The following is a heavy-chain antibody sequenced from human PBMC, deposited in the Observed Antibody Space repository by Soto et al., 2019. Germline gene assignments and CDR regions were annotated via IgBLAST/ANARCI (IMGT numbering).Heavy chain of an antibody. Sequence: GRSLKLSCAASVFTFSSYAMHWVGQSPGQGLEWVAVISYDGSNKYYADSVKGRFTISRDNSKNTLYLQMNSLRAEDPAVYYCARDTRRYWSGGSCYRFDYWGQGTLVTVSS. J-gene: IGHJ4*02. CDR2: ISYDGSNK. CDR3: ARDTRRYWSGGSCYRFDY. CDR1: VFTFSSYA. V-gene: IGHV3-30-3*01. D-gene: IGHD2-15*01.